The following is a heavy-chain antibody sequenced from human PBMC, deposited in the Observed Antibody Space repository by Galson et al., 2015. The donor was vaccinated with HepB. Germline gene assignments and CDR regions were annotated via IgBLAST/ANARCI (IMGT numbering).Heavy chain of an antibody. V-gene: IGHV3-21*01. D-gene: IGHD4-17*01. CDR1: GFTFSSYS. Sequence: SLRLSCAASGFTFSSYSMNWVRQAPGKGLEWVSSISSSSSYIYYADSVKGRFTISRDNAKNTLYLQMNSLRAEDTAVYYCARDLVGGYGDSYGNWWFDPWGQGTLVTVSS. CDR3: ARDLVGGYGDSYGNWWFDP. J-gene: IGHJ5*02. CDR2: ISSSSSYI.